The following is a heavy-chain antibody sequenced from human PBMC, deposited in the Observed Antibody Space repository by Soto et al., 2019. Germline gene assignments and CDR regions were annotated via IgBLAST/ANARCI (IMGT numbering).Heavy chain of an antibody. V-gene: IGHV3-23*01. CDR2: VSASGSIT. J-gene: IGHJ4*02. D-gene: IGHD2-15*01. CDR1: GFTFSSYD. Sequence: GGSLRLSCAASGFTFSSYDMSWVRQAPGKGLEWVSGVSASGSITSYADSAKGRFTISRDNAKNTVSLQMSSLRAEDTAVYFCAKGDCSGGRCYRGFDYWGQGTLVTVSS. CDR3: AKGDCSGGRCYRGFDY.